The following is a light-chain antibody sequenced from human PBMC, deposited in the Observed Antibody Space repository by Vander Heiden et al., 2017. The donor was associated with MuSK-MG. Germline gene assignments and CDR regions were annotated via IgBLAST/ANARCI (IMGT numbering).Light chain of an antibody. CDR1: SSDVGHYNY. CDR2: DVR. Sequence: QSALTQPASVSGSPGQSITISCTGTSSDVGHYNYVSWYQQHPGKAPKIIIYDVRNRPSGVSNRFSGSKSGNTASLTISGLQAEDEADFYCSSYTSSSTWVFGGGTKLTVL. CDR3: SSYTSSSTWV. V-gene: IGLV2-14*03. J-gene: IGLJ3*02.